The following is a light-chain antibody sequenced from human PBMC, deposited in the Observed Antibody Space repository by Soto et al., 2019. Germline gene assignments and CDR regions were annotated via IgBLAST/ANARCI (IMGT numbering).Light chain of an antibody. CDR1: QSISNY. CDR3: QKSYSTSYT. Sequence: DIQMTQSPTSLSASVGDRVTITCRASQSISNYLYWYQQKAGKAPRLLIYAASSLQSGVPSRFSGSGSGTDVTLTISSQQPEDVATYYCQKSYSTSYTFGQGNKLELK. V-gene: IGKV1-39*01. J-gene: IGKJ2*01. CDR2: AAS.